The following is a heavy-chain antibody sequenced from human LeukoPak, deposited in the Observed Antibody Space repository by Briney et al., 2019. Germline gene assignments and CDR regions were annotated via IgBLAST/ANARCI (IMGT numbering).Heavy chain of an antibody. CDR3: ARAVRVISGRLYYFDY. Sequence: PGGSLRLSCAASGFTFSSYSMNWVRQAPGKGLEWVSSISSSSSYIYYADSMKGRFTISIDNAKNSLYLQMNSLRAEDTAVYYCARAVRVISGRLYYFDYWGQGTLVTVSS. V-gene: IGHV3-21*01. J-gene: IGHJ4*02. D-gene: IGHD3-22*01. CDR1: GFTFSSYS. CDR2: ISSSSSYI.